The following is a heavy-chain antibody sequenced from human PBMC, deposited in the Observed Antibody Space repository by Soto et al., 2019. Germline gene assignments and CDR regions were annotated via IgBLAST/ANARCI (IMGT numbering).Heavy chain of an antibody. CDR3: TREPHFEY. Sequence: PGGSLRLSCTASGFTFSHAWMSWVRQAPGKGLEWVDRIKSKTAGGTADYPAPGKGRFTIARDDSESTLYLQMNSLKSEDTAVYYCTREPHFEYWGRGTLVTVSS. CDR1: GFTFSHAW. V-gene: IGHV3-15*01. J-gene: IGHJ4*02. D-gene: IGHD1-26*01. CDR2: IKSKTAGGTA.